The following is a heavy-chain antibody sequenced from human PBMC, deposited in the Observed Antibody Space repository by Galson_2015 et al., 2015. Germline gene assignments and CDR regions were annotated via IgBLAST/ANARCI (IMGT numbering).Heavy chain of an antibody. CDR2: ISYDGSNK. J-gene: IGHJ4*02. V-gene: IGHV3-30*01. D-gene: IGHD4-17*01. CDR1: GFTFSSYA. CDR3: AREENTVTTLSSIDY. Sequence: SLRLSCAASGFTFSSYAMHWVRQAPGKGLEWVAVISYDGSNKYYADSVKGRFTISRDNSKNTLYLQTNSLRAEDTAVYYCAREENTVTTLSSIDYWGQGTLVTVSS.